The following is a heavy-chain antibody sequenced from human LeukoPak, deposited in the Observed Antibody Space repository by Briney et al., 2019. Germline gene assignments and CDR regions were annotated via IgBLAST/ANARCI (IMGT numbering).Heavy chain of an antibody. D-gene: IGHD3-10*01. V-gene: IGHV3-30*04. CDR2: ISHDVKTT. Sequence: PGKSLRLSCVASGFSFSDSVKHWVRQAPGKGLEWVAVISHDVKTTYYADSAKGRFTISRDNSRNTVFLQMNRLRPEDTAVYYCVKEAYYGWGSSPTFYFDYWGQGTRVTVSS. CDR3: VKEAYYGWGSSPTFYFDY. CDR1: GFSFSDSV. J-gene: IGHJ4*02.